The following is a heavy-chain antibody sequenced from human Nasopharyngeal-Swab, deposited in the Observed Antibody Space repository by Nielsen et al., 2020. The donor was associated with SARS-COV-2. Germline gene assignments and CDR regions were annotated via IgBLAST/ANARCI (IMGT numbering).Heavy chain of an antibody. V-gene: IGHV3-7*01. Sequence: GESLKISCAASGFTFSAYWMSWVRQAPGKGLEWVANIKQDGSEKYYEDSVKGRFTISRDNAKNSLYLQMNSLRVEDTAVYYCARRTFSSTSLIDCWGQGTLVTVS. CDR2: IKQDGSEK. J-gene: IGHJ4*02. D-gene: IGHD2-2*01. CDR3: ARRTFSSTSLIDC. CDR1: GFTFSAYW.